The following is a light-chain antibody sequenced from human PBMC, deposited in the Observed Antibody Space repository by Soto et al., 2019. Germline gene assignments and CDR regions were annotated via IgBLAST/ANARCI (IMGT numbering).Light chain of an antibody. CDR2: GAS. V-gene: IGKV3-15*01. CDR1: QSVSSD. J-gene: IGKJ2*01. CDR3: QQYNKWYS. Sequence: EVVLTQSPDTMSVSPGESATLSCRAGQSVSSDLAWYQQKPGQAPRLLIYGASTRATGVTARFTGSGSGTEFTLTISSLQSEDFAVYYCQQYNKWYSFGQGTKLEIK.